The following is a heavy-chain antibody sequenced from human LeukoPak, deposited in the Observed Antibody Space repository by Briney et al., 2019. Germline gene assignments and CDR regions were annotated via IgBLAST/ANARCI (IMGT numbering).Heavy chain of an antibody. V-gene: IGHV4-31*03. CDR2: IHYNGNT. J-gene: IGHJ5*02. CDR3: ARGAMGGANWFDP. Sequence: MASETLSLTCTVSGGSISSGVYYWSWIRQHPGKGLEWIGYIHYNGNTYYNPSLKSRVTISVDTSKNQFSLKLSSVTAADTAVFYCARGAMGGANWFDPWGQGTLVTVSS. D-gene: IGHD5-18*01. CDR1: GGSISSGVYY.